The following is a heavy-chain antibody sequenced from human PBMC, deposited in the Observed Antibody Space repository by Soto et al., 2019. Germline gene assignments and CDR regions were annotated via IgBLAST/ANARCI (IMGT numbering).Heavy chain of an antibody. V-gene: IGHV3-30-3*01. CDR2: ISYDGSNK. J-gene: IGHJ6*02. D-gene: IGHD3-22*01. CDR3: ARAARGSITMIVVVQYYYYGMDV. CDR1: GFTFSSYA. Sequence: GGSLRLSCAASGFTFSSYAMHWVRQAPGKGLEWVAVISYDGSNKYYADSVKGRFTISRDNSKNTLYLQMNSLRAEDTAVYYCARAARGSITMIVVVQYYYYGMDVWGQGTTVTVS.